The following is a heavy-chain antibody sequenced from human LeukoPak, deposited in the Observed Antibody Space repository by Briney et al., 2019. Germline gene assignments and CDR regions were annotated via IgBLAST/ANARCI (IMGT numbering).Heavy chain of an antibody. V-gene: IGHV3-21*01. CDR2: ISSSSSYI. CDR1: GFTFSSYS. Sequence: GGSLRLSCAASGFTFSSYSMNWVRQAPGKGLEWVSSISSSSSYIYYADSVEGRFTISRDNAKNSLYLQMNSLRAEDTAVYYCARDEDYDILTGYYIPRHFDYWGQGTLVTVSS. CDR3: ARDEDYDILTGYYIPRHFDY. D-gene: IGHD3-9*01. J-gene: IGHJ4*02.